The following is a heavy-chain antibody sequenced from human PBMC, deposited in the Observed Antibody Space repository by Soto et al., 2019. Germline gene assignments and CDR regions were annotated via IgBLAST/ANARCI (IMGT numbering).Heavy chain of an antibody. J-gene: IGHJ4*02. D-gene: IGHD6-13*01. CDR3: ARVIAAAGWGAIDY. Sequence: SETLSLTCTVPGGSISSSSYYWGWIRQPPGKGLEWIGSIYYSGSTYYNPSLKSRVTISVDTSKNQFSLKLSSVTAADTAVYYCARVIAAAGWGAIDYWGQGTLVTVSS. V-gene: IGHV4-39*01. CDR1: GGSISSSSYY. CDR2: IYYSGST.